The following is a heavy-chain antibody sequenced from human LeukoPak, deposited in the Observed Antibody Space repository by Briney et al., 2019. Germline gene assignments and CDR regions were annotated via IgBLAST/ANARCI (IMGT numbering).Heavy chain of an antibody. Sequence: KPSETLSLTCTVSGGSISSYYWSWIRQPPGKGLEWIGYIYYSGSTNYNPSLKSRVTISVDTSKNQFSLKLSSVTAADTAVYYCARVKTPYYGMDVWGQETTVTVSS. CDR3: ARVKTPYYGMDV. CDR1: GGSISSYY. J-gene: IGHJ6*02. V-gene: IGHV4-59*01. CDR2: IYYSGST.